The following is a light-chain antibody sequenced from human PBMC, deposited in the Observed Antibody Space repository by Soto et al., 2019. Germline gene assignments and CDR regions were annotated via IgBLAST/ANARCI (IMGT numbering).Light chain of an antibody. CDR3: SSFTSSSTFV. CDR1: SSDVGGYNY. V-gene: IGLV2-14*01. J-gene: IGLJ1*01. CDR2: EVS. Sequence: QSALTQPASVSGSPGQSITISCTGTSSDVGGYNYVSWYQQHPGKAPKLMIYEVSNRPSGVSNRLSGSKSGNTDSLTISWIQAEDEADYYCSSFTSSSTFVFGTGTKLTVL.